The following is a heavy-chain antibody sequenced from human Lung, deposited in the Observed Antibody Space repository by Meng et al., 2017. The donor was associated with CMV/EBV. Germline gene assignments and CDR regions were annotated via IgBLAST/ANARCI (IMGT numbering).Heavy chain of an antibody. Sequence: SETLSLTCTVSGASISSYYWGWIRQPPGKGLKGFGYIDYSGSTNYNPSLKSRVTISVDTSKNPFSLKLSSVTAADTAVYYCARANGGDAFDIWGQGTMVTVSS. J-gene: IGHJ3*02. D-gene: IGHD1-1*01. CDR2: IDYSGST. V-gene: IGHV4-59*13. CDR3: ARANGGDAFDI. CDR1: GASISSYY.